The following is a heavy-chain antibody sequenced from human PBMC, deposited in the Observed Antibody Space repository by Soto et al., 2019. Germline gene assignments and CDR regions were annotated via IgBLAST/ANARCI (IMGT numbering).Heavy chain of an antibody. D-gene: IGHD2-21*01. Sequence: GGSLRLSCAASGFTFSNYAMSWVRQSPGKGLEWVSIISGDGGSTIYADSVKGRFTISRDNSKNMLSLQMNSLRAEDTAVYYCAKGMGPVCGGECYSRLADYRGQGTLVTVPS. J-gene: IGHJ4*02. CDR1: GFTFSNYA. CDR3: AKGMGPVCGGECYSRLADY. CDR2: ISGDGGST. V-gene: IGHV3-23*01.